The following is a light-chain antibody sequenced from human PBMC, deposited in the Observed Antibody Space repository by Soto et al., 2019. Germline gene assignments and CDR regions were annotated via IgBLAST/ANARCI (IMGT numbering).Light chain of an antibody. J-gene: IGKJ5*01. CDR3: QQYNHWRSIS. CDR1: QSVGRK. CDR2: DTS. V-gene: IGKV3-15*01. Sequence: EKLMKHVPGSVSVSPGERATLSCRASQSVGRKLAWYQHKPGQAPRLLIYDTSTRAADIPARFSGSGSGTDFTLTISSLQSEDFAVYYCQQYNHWRSISFGQGTRLEI.